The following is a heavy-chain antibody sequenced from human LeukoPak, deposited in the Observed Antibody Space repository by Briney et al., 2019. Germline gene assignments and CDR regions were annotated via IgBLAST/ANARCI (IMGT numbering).Heavy chain of an antibody. CDR1: GFTFSSYS. CDR2: ISSSSSYM. Sequence: GGSLRLSCAASGFTFSSYSMNWVRQAPGKGLEWVSSISSSSSYMYYADSVKGRFTISRDNAKNSLYLQMNSLRAEDTAVYYCARDTGTLYSNYKAWSYMDVWGKGTTVTVSS. V-gene: IGHV3-21*01. CDR3: ARDTGTLYSNYKAWSYMDV. J-gene: IGHJ6*03. D-gene: IGHD4-11*01.